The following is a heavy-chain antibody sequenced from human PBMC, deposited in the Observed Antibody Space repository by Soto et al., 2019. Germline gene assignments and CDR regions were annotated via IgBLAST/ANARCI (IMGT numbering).Heavy chain of an antibody. CDR3: ARDWGLRGYYMDV. V-gene: IGHV3-48*01. CDR1: GFTFSSYS. D-gene: IGHD3-16*01. CDR2: ISSSSSTI. Sequence: GGSLRLSCAASGFTFSSYSMNWVRQAPGKGLEWVSYISSSSSTIYYADSVKGRFTISRDNAKNSLYLQMNSLRAEDTAVYYCARDWGLRGYYMDVWGKGTTVTV. J-gene: IGHJ6*03.